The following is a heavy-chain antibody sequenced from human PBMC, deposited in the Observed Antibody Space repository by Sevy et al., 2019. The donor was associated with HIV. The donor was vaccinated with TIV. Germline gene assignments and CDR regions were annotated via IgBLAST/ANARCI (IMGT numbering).Heavy chain of an antibody. D-gene: IGHD3-10*01. V-gene: IGHV3-21*01. CDR1: GFAFSSYS. J-gene: IGHJ4*02. Sequence: GGSLRLSCAASGFAFSSYSMNWVSQAPGKGLEWVSSISSRNIYIYYVDSVKGRFTISRDNAKNSLDLQMNSLRAEDTAVYYCARGVGVVGGVIDSWGQGTLVTVSS. CDR3: ARGVGVVGGVIDS. CDR2: ISSRNIYI.